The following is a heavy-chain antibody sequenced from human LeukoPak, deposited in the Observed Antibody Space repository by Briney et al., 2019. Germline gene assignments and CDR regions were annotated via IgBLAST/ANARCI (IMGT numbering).Heavy chain of an antibody. V-gene: IGHV3-9*01. CDR3: AKDMYSSSWYWFDP. CDR2: ISWNSGSI. D-gene: IGHD6-13*01. Sequence: GRSLRLSCAASGFTFDDYAMHWVRQAPGKGLEGVSGISWNSGSIGYADSVKGRFTISRENAKNSLYLQMNSLRAEDTALYYCAKDMYSSSWYWFDPWGQGTLVTVSS. CDR1: GFTFDDYA. J-gene: IGHJ5*02.